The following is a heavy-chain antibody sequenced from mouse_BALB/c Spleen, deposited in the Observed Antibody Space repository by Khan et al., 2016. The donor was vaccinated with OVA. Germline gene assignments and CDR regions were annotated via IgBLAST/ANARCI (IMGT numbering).Heavy chain of an antibody. Sequence: VQLQQSGAELARPGASVKLSCKASGYTFTTYWMQWIKQRPGQGLEWIGTIYPGDGDTRYTQKFKGKATLTPAKSYSTAYMQLNTLASEDSAVYYCASYMYDYFDYWGQGTTLTVSS. CDR2: IYPGDGDT. CDR1: GYTFTTYW. CDR3: ASYMYDYFDY. D-gene: IGHD2-14*01. V-gene: IGHV1-87*01. J-gene: IGHJ2*01.